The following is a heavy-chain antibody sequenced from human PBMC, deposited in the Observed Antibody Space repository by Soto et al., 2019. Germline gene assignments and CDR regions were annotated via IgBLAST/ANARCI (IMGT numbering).Heavy chain of an antibody. CDR2: IIPIFGTA. J-gene: IGHJ4*02. Sequence: SVKVSCKASGGTFSSYAISWVRQAPGQGLEWMGGIIPIFGTANYAQKFQGRVTITADESTSTAYMELSSLRSEDTAVYYCARGCTNGVCYFDYWGQGTLVTVSS. CDR1: GGTFSSYA. V-gene: IGHV1-69*13. CDR3: ARGCTNGVCYFDY. D-gene: IGHD2-8*01.